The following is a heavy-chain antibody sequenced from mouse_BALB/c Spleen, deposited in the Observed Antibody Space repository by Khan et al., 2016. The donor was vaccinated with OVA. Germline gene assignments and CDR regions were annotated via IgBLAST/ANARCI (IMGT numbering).Heavy chain of an antibody. D-gene: IGHD1-1*01. CDR3: ARDYYGSDTARAAMDY. CDR2: ISSGGTYT. J-gene: IGHJ4*01. Sequence: EVELVESGGGLVKPGGSLKLSCAASGFTFSNYAMSWVRQSPEKRLEWVAEISSGGTYTYYPDTVTGRFTISRDNAKNTLYLEMSSLRSEDTAMYYCARDYYGSDTARAAMDYWGQGTSVTVSS. CDR1: GFTFSNYA. V-gene: IGHV5-9-4*01.